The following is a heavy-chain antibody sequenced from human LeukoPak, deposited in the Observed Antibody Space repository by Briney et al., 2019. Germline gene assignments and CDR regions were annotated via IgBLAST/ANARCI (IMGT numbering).Heavy chain of an antibody. J-gene: IGHJ4*02. CDR3: VRRGPNNSGLDY. D-gene: IGHD5-12*01. V-gene: IGHV3-21*01. CDR1: GFTFSSYS. CDR2: ITSTSTYI. Sequence: GGSLRLSCAASGFTFSSYSFNWVRQAPGKGLEWVASITSTSTYIYYADSVQGRFAVSRDNAKNSLYLQMNSLRAEDTAVFYCVRRGPNNSGLDYWGQGTLVTVSS.